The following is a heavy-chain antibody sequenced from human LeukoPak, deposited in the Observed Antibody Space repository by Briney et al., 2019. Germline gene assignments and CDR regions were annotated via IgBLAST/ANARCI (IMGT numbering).Heavy chain of an antibody. CDR2: IYNSGST. CDR1: GGSISSYY. D-gene: IGHD6-13*01. J-gene: IGHJ4*02. Sequence: PSETLSLTCTVSGGSISSYYWSWIRQPAGKGLEWIGHIYNSGSTNYNPSLKGRVTMSVATSKNQFSLHLSSVTATDTAVYYCARIAFLVTAPGLYYFDYWGQGTLVAVSS. CDR3: ARIAFLVTAPGLYYFDY. V-gene: IGHV4-4*07.